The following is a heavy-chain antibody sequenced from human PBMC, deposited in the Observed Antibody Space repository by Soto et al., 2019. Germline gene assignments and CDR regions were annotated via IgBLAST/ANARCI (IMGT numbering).Heavy chain of an antibody. CDR1: GFIISNYA. CDR3: ARRQDFGGPQSDSRMDV. CDR2: ISYEGSNK. V-gene: IGHV3-30*04. J-gene: IGHJ6*02. Sequence: VQLVESGGGVVQPGGSLRVSCAASGFIISNYAMGCVRQTPGKGVEWVAAISYEGSNKHYAYSVKGRFTISRDNSKNTLYLQMNNLRPDDSAVYYCARRQDFGGPQSDSRMDVWGQATTVTASS. D-gene: IGHD3-3*01.